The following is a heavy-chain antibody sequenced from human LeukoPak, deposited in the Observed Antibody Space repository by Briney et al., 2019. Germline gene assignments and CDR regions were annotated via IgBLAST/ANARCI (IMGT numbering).Heavy chain of an antibody. J-gene: IGHJ4*02. D-gene: IGHD3-3*01. CDR3: AGRYYDFWSGSKEIFDY. V-gene: IGHV4-39*01. CDR1: GRSISSSSYY. CDR2: IYYSGST. Sequence: SETLSLTCTVSGRSISSSSYYWGWIRQPPGKGLEWIGSIYYSGSTYYNPSLKSRVTISVDTSKNQFSLKLSSVTAADTAVYYCAGRYYDFWSGSKEIFDYWGQGTLVTVSS.